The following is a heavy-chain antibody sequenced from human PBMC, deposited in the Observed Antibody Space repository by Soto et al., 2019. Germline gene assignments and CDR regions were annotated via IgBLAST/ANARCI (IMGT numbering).Heavy chain of an antibody. CDR1: GYSFTSCW. V-gene: IGHV5-51*01. J-gene: IGHJ6*04. CDR2: IYPGDSDT. Sequence: VESLKISCKGSGYSFTSCWIGWVRQMPGKGLEWMGIIYPGDSDTRYSPSFQGQVTISADKSISTAYLQWSSLKASDTAMYYCAGLSAHRYPSYGMDVSCTGIIVT. D-gene: IGHD2-2*01. CDR3: AGLSAHRYPSYGMDV.